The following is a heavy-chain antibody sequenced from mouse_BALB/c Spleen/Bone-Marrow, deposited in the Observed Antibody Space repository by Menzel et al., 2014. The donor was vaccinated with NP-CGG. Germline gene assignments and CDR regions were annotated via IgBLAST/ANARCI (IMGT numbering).Heavy chain of an antibody. CDR2: IYPSDSYT. V-gene: IGHV1-69*02. Sequence: QVQLQQSGAELMRPGASVKLSCKASGYTFTSYWINWVKQRPGQGLEWIGNIYPSDSYTNYNQKFKDKATLTVDKSSSTAYMQLSSPTSEDSAVYYRTRRDYAMDYWGQGTSVTVSS. CDR3: TRRDYAMDY. CDR1: GYTFTSYW. J-gene: IGHJ4*01.